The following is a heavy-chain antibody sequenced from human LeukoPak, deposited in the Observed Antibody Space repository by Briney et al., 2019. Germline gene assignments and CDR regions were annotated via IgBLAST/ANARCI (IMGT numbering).Heavy chain of an antibody. CDR3: ARDREVRGVIAPYYYYYMDV. CDR1: GYSISSGYY. D-gene: IGHD3-10*01. V-gene: IGHV4-38-2*02. J-gene: IGHJ6*03. CDR2: FSCSGST. Sequence: SETLSLTCTVSGYSISSGYYWGWIRQPPGKGLEWIGSFSCSGSTYYNPSLKSRVTISVDTSKSQFSLYMDSVTAADTAVYYCARDREVRGVIAPYYYYYMDVWGKGTTVTISS.